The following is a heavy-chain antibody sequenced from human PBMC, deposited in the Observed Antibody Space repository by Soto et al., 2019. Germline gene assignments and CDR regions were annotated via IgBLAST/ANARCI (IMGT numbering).Heavy chain of an antibody. CDR1: GGSISSYY. CDR3: ARVPARFNWFDP. D-gene: IGHD2-2*01. J-gene: IGHJ5*02. Sequence: SETLSLTCTVSGGSISSYYWSWIRQPPGKGLQWIGYIYYSGSTNYNPSLRSRVTISVDTSKNQFSLKLSSVTAADTAVYYCARVPARFNWFDPWGQGTLVTVSS. V-gene: IGHV4-59*01. CDR2: IYYSGST.